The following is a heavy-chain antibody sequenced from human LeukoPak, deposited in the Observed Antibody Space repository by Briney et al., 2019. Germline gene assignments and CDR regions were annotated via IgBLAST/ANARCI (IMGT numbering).Heavy chain of an antibody. V-gene: IGHV3-73*01. Sequence: GGSLRLSCAASGFTFSAYWMSWVRQASGKGLEWVGRIRSKANSYATAYAASVKGRFTISRDDSKNTAYLQMNSLKTEDTAVYYCTPSLYDILTGSDYWGQGTLVTASS. J-gene: IGHJ4*02. D-gene: IGHD3-9*01. CDR3: TPSLYDILTGSDY. CDR1: GFTFSAYW. CDR2: IRSKANSYAT.